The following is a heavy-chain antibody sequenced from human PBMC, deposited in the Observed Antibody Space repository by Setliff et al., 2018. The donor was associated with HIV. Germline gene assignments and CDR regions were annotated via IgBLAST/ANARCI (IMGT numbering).Heavy chain of an antibody. Sequence: SETLSLTCTVAGGSTSSSSYYWGWIRQPPGMGLEWIASIYHNGNTYYNPSLKSRVTMSVDTSKNQFSLKLGSVTAADTAVYYCARGVIVVVVAATREYWFDPWGQGTLVTVSS. CDR2: IYHNGNT. V-gene: IGHV4-39*07. CDR1: GGSTSSSSYY. D-gene: IGHD2-15*01. J-gene: IGHJ5*02. CDR3: ARGVIVVVVAATREYWFDP.